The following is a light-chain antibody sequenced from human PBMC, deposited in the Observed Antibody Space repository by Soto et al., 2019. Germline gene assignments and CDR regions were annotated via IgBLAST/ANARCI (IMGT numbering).Light chain of an antibody. CDR3: QHYNSYSEA. CDR1: QTISSW. J-gene: IGKJ1*01. CDR2: KAS. V-gene: IGKV1-5*03. Sequence: IWMTQSPSLLSASTGDRVTITCRASQTISSWLAWYQQTKGKAPKLLIYKASTLKSGVPSRFRGSGSGTEFTLPVSRLQPDDFETYYCQHYNSYSEAFGQGTKVDI.